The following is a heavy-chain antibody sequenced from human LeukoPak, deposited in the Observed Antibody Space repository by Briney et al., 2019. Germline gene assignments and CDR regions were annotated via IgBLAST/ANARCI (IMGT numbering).Heavy chain of an antibody. D-gene: IGHD3-22*01. CDR2: TYYRSKWYN. V-gene: IGHV6-1*01. CDR3: AREGYHDSSGYYYGVREVAFDI. CDR1: GDSVSSNSAA. J-gene: IGHJ3*02. Sequence: SQTLSLTCAISGDSVSSNSAAWNWIRQSPSRGLEWLGRTYYRSKWYNDYAVSVKSRITINPDTSKNQFSLQLNSVTPEDTAVYYCAREGYHDSSGYYYGVREVAFDIWGQGTMVTVSS.